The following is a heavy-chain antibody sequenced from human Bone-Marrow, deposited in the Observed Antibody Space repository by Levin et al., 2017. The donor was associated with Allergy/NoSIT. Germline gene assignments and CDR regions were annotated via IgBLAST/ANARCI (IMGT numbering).Heavy chain of an antibody. CDR1: GGTFSSYT. D-gene: IGHD5-12*01. J-gene: IGHJ6*02. CDR3: ARDNWYSGYDKDYYGMDV. V-gene: IGHV1-69*04. Sequence: SVKVSCKASGGTFSSYTISWVRQAPGQGLEWMGRIIPILGIANYAQKFQGRVTITADKSTSTAYMELSSLRSEDTAVYYCARDNWYSGYDKDYYGMDVWGQGTTVTVSS. CDR2: IIPILGIA.